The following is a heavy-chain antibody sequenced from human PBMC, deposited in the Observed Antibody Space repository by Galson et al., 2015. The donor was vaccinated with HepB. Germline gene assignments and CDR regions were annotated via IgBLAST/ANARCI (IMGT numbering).Heavy chain of an antibody. V-gene: IGHV5-51*03. D-gene: IGHD1-26*01. CDR2: IYPGDSDT. Sequence: QSGAEVKKPGESLKISCQGSGYSFTIYWIGWVRQVPGKGLEWMGIIYPGDSDTTYSPSFQGQVTISADKSISTAYLQWSSLKASDTAMYYCARRFNAYSFDIWGQGTMVTVSS. J-gene: IGHJ3*02. CDR3: ARRFNAYSFDI. CDR1: GYSFTIYW.